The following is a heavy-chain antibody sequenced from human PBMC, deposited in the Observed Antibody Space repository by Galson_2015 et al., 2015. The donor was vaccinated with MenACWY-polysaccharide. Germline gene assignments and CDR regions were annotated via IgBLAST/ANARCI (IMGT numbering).Heavy chain of an antibody. CDR1: RFTFSTYW. CDR3: ARGLEWLDD. D-gene: IGHD3-3*01. CDR2: IKPDGSQK. Sequence: SLRLSCAASRFTFSTYWMTWVRQAPGKGLEWVANIKPDGSQKNYVDSVKGRFTISRDNARDSLYLQMNSLRAEDTAIYYCARGLEWLDDWGQGTLVTVSS. V-gene: IGHV3-7*04. J-gene: IGHJ4*02.